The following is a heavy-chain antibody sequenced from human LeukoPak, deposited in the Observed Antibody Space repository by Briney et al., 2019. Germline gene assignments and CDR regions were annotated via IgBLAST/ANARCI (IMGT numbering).Heavy chain of an antibody. CDR1: GFTFSSYW. Sequence: PGGSLRLSCAASGFTFSSYWMHWVRQAPGKGLVWVSRINSDGSSTSYADSVKGRFTIYRDKAKNTLYLQMNSLRAEDTAVYYCARGVNDFWSGSDFDYWGQGTLVTVSS. CDR3: ARGVNDFWSGSDFDY. D-gene: IGHD3-3*01. CDR2: INSDGSST. J-gene: IGHJ4*02. V-gene: IGHV3-74*01.